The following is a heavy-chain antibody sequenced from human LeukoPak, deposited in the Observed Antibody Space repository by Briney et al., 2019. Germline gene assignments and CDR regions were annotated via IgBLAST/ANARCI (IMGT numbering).Heavy chain of an antibody. CDR2: ITGSGGNT. Sequence: GASLRLSCAASGFTFSNYAMSWVRQASGKGLEWVSAITGSGGNTYYADSVKGRFTISRDNSKDTLYLQMNSLRAEDTAVYYCAKWGDYDVLTGYYVSDYWGQGTLVTVSS. J-gene: IGHJ4*02. V-gene: IGHV3-23*01. CDR3: AKWGDYDVLTGYYVSDY. CDR1: GFTFSNYA. D-gene: IGHD3-9*01.